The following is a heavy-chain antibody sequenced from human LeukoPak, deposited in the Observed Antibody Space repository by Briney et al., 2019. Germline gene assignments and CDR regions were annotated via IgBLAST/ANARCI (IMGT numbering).Heavy chain of an antibody. CDR1: GGSISSYY. CDR3: ARVAGYSYGPINH. J-gene: IGHJ5*02. D-gene: IGHD5-18*01. Sequence: PSETLSLTCTVSGGSISSYYWSWIRQPPGKGLEWIGYIYYSGSTNYNPSLKSRVSMSVDTSKNQFFLNLSSVTAADTAVYYCARVAGYSYGPINHWGQGTLVTVSS. CDR2: IYYSGST. V-gene: IGHV4-59*12.